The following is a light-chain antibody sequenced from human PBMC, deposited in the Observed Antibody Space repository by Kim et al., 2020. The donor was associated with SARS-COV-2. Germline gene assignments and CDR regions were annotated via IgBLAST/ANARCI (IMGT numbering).Light chain of an antibody. CDR1: QSISNW. J-gene: IGKJ1*01. CDR3: QQYNYSSWT. CDR2: KAS. Sequence: DIQMTQSPSTLSASVGDRVTISCRASQSISNWLAWYQQKPGKAPKLLIYKASSLESGVPSRFSGSGSGTEFTLTISSLQPDDFATYYCQQYNYSSWTFGRGTKVDIK. V-gene: IGKV1-5*03.